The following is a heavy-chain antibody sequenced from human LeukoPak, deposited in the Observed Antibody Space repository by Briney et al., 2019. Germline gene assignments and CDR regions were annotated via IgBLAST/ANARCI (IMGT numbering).Heavy chain of an antibody. J-gene: IGHJ5*02. Sequence: ASVKVSCKASGYTFTGYYMHWVRQAPGQGIEWMGWINPNSGGTNYAQKFQGRVTMTRDTPISTAYMELSRLRSDDTAVYYCARGGGPAAMYNWFDPWGQGTLVTVSS. CDR3: ARGGGPAAMYNWFDP. D-gene: IGHD2-2*01. CDR2: INPNSGGT. V-gene: IGHV1-2*02. CDR1: GYTFTGYY.